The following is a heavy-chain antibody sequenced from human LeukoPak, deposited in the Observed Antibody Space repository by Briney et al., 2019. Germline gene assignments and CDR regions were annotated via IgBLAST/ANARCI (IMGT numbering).Heavy chain of an antibody. D-gene: IGHD1-20*01. CDR3: ARITGTPPRIDY. Sequence: SETLSLTCTASGGSISSSNWWSWVRQPPGKGLEWIGEIYHSGSTNYNPSLKSRVTISVDKSKNQFSLKLSSVTAADTAVYYCARITGTPPRIDYWGQGTLVTVSS. V-gene: IGHV4-4*02. CDR1: GGSISSSNW. CDR2: IYHSGST. J-gene: IGHJ4*02.